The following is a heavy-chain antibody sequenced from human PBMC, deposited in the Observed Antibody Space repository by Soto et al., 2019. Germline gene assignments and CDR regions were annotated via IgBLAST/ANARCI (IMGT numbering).Heavy chain of an antibody. Sequence: QVQLVRSGAEVKKPGASVKVSCKASGYTFTSYGISWVRQAPGQGLEWMGWISAYNGNTNYAQKLQGRVTMTTDTSTSTAYMELRSLRSDDTAVYYCARVYPEAGQQLDGVAYWGQGTLVTVSS. CDR2: ISAYNGNT. D-gene: IGHD6-13*01. CDR1: GYTFTSYG. J-gene: IGHJ4*02. CDR3: ARVYPEAGQQLDGVAY. V-gene: IGHV1-18*01.